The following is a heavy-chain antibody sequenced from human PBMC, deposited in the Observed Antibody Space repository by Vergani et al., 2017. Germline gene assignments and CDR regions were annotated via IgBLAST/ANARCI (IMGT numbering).Heavy chain of an antibody. CDR3: GRVTYYYGSGSYPPDY. J-gene: IGHJ4*02. V-gene: IGHV3-20*04. D-gene: IGHD3-10*01. Sequence: VQILQSGGGVVRPGGSLRLSCAASGFTFADYGMSWVRQAPGKGLEWVSGINWNGGSTGYADSVKGRFTISRDNAKNSLYLEMNSLRAEDTALYYCGRVTYYYGSGSYPPDYWGQGTLVTVSS. CDR2: INWNGGST. CDR1: GFTFADYG.